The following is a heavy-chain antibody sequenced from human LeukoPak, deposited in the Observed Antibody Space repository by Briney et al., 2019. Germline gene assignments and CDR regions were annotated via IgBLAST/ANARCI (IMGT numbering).Heavy chain of an antibody. J-gene: IGHJ5*02. CDR2: MNPNSGNT. Sequence: ASVKVSCKASGYTFTSYDINWVRQATGQGLEWMGWMNPNSGNTGYAQKFQGRVTMTRNTSISTAYMELSSLRSEDTAVYYCASATTAAGRNWFDRWGQGTLVTVSS. CDR3: ASATTAAGRNWFDR. D-gene: IGHD6-13*01. CDR1: GYTFTSYD. V-gene: IGHV1-8*01.